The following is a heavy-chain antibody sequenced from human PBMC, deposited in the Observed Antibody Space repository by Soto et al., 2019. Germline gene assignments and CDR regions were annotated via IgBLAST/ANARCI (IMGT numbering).Heavy chain of an antibody. CDR2: ISAYNGNT. CDR3: GRDSSPVDY. J-gene: IGHJ4*02. Sequence: QVQLVQSGAEVRKPGASVKVSCKASGYTFTNYGISWVRQAPGQGLEWMGWISAYNGNTKYAQKLQGRVTMTTDTSPRTADMELRSLRSDDTAGYYCGRDSSPVDYWGQGTLVTVSS. V-gene: IGHV1-18*01. CDR1: GYTFTNYG.